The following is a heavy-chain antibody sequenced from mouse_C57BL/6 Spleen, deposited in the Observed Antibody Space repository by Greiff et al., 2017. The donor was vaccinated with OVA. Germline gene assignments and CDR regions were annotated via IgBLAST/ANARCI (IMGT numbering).Heavy chain of an antibody. D-gene: IGHD4-1*01. Sequence: VEESGPGLVKPSQSLSLTCSVTGYSITSGYYWNWIRQFPGNKLEWMGYISYDGSNNYNPSLKNRISITRDTSKNQFFLKLNSVTTEDTATYYCARGGLTGYFDYWGQGTTLTVSS. J-gene: IGHJ2*01. CDR1: GYSITSGYY. CDR2: ISYDGSN. CDR3: ARGGLTGYFDY. V-gene: IGHV3-6*01.